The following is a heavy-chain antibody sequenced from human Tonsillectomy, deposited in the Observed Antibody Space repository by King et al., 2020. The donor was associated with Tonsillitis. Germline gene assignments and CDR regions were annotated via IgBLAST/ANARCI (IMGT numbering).Heavy chain of an antibody. CDR3: AKCGYHYDFWGGEYYFDY. Sequence: EVQLVESGGGLVQPGGSLRLSCAASGFSFSSYFRSWGRQAPGKGLEWVSGISGGGGSQYYADSLKGRFTISRDKSRNTLYLQMNSLRAEDTAGYYCAKCGYHYDFWGGEYYFDYWGQGTLVTVSS. V-gene: IGHV3-23*04. CDR1: GFSFSSYF. J-gene: IGHJ4*02. D-gene: IGHD3-3*01. CDR2: ISGGGGSQ.